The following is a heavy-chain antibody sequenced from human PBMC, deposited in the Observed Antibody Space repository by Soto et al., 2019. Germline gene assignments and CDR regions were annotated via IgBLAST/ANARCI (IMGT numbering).Heavy chain of an antibody. D-gene: IGHD6-6*01. CDR1: GGSISSGGYS. CDR3: ARGRPKGY. Sequence: QLQLQESCSGLVKPSQTLSLTGAVSGGSISSGGYSWSWFRQPPGKSLEWIGYIYHSGSTYYIPSLKSRVTISVDRSKNQFSLKLGSVTAADTAGYSWARGRPKGYWGLGTLVTVSS. V-gene: IGHV4-30-2*01. CDR2: IYHSGST. J-gene: IGHJ4*02.